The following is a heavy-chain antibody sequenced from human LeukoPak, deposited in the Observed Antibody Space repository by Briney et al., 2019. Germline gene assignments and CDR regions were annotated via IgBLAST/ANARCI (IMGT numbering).Heavy chain of an antibody. V-gene: IGHV4-39*01. J-gene: IGHJ5*02. Sequence: SETLSLTCTVSGGSISSSSYYGGWIRQPPGKGLEWIGSIYYSGSTYYNPSLKSRVTISVDTSKNQFSLKLSSATAADTAVYYCARHRTALLGYCSSTSCYARNGWFDPWGQGTLVTVSS. CDR1: GGSISSSSYY. D-gene: IGHD2-2*01. CDR2: IYYSGST. CDR3: ARHRTALLGYCSSTSCYARNGWFDP.